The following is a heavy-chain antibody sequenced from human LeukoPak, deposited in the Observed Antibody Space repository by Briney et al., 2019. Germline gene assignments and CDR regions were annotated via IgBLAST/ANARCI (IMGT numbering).Heavy chain of an antibody. CDR1: GGSISSGDYY. CDR3: ARPRGYYYDLAPAFDI. J-gene: IGHJ3*02. Sequence: PSETLSLTCTVSGGSISSGDYYWSWIRQPPGKGLEWIGYIYYSGSTYYNPSLKSRVTISVDTSKNQFSLKLSSVTAADTAVYYCARPRGYYYDLAPAFDIWGQGTMVTVSS. CDR2: IYYSGST. D-gene: IGHD3-22*01. V-gene: IGHV4-30-4*08.